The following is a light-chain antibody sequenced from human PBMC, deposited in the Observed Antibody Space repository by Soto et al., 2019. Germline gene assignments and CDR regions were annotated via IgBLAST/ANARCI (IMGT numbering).Light chain of an antibody. V-gene: IGKV3-11*01. Sequence: EIVLTQSPATLSLSPGERATLSCRASQSVGSYLAWYQQKPGQAPRLLIYDASNRATGIPARFSGSGSGTDFTLTITSLEPEDFAVYYCHQRSDWNTFGQGTKLEIK. CDR1: QSVGSY. CDR2: DAS. CDR3: HQRSDWNT. J-gene: IGKJ2*01.